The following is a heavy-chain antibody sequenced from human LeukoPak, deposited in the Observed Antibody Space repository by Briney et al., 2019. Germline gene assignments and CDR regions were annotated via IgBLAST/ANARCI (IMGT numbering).Heavy chain of an antibody. CDR3: ATDYYDSSGYLDVFDY. V-gene: IGHV3-11*01. CDR2: ISSSGSTI. J-gene: IGHJ4*02. Sequence: GGSLRLSCAASGFTFSDYYMSWIRQAPGKGLEWVSYISSSGSTIYYADSVKGRSTISRDNAKNSLYLQMNSLRAEDTAVYYCATDYYDSSGYLDVFDYWGQGTLVTVSS. CDR1: GFTFSDYY. D-gene: IGHD3-22*01.